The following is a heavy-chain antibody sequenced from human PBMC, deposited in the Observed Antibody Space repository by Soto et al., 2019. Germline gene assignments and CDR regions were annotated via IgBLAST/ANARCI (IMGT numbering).Heavy chain of an antibody. CDR2: ISGSGGST. J-gene: IGHJ6*02. V-gene: IGHV3-23*01. CDR3: AKGQGARFYYYGMDV. CDR1: GFTFSSYA. Sequence: QPGGSLRLSCSASGFTFSSYAMSWVRQAPGKGLEWVSAISGSGGSTYYADSVKGRFTISRVNSKNTLYLQMNSLRAEDTAVYYCAKGQGARFYYYGMDVWGQGTTVTVSS.